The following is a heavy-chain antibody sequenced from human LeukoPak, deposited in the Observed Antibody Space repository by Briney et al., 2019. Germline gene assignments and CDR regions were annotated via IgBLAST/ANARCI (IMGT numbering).Heavy chain of an antibody. J-gene: IGHJ6*02. CDR2: VYYSGSA. CDR3: ARDGSNWSNDYYHGVDV. Sequence: SETLSLTCTVSGDSVTTYYWSWIRQPPGEGLEWLRYVYYSGSATYNPSLKSRVTISVDTSKNQFSLRLSSVTAADTAVYYCARDGSNWSNDYYHGVDVWGQGTTVTVSS. CDR1: GDSVTTYY. V-gene: IGHV4-59*02. D-gene: IGHD4-11*01.